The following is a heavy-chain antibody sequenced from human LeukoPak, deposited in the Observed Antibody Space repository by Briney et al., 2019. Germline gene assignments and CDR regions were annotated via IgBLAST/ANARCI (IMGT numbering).Heavy chain of an antibody. D-gene: IGHD6-13*01. Sequence: GESLRLSCAASGFTFSGYWMNWVRQAPGKGLEWVANIKQDGSEKYYVDSVKGRFTISRDNAKNSLYLQMNSLRAEDTAVYYCARGLSYSSSFSYWGQGTLVTVSS. CDR3: ARGLSYSSSFSY. CDR1: GFTFSGYW. V-gene: IGHV3-7*01. CDR2: IKQDGSEK. J-gene: IGHJ4*02.